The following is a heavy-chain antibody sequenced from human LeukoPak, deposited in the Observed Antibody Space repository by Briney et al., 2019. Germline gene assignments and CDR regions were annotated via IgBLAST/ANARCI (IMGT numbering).Heavy chain of an antibody. D-gene: IGHD2-15*01. Sequence: PSETLSLTCTVSGGSISSYYWSWVRQPPGKGLEWIGYIYYSGGTNYNPSLKSRVTISVDTSKNQFSLKLSSVTAADTAVYYCARGYCSGGSCYWYFDLWGRGTLVTVSS. CDR2: IYYSGGT. CDR1: GGSISSYY. J-gene: IGHJ2*01. V-gene: IGHV4-59*01. CDR3: ARGYCSGGSCYWYFDL.